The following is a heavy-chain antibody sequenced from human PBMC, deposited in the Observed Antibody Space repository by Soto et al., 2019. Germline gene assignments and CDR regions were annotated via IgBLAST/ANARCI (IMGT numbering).Heavy chain of an antibody. CDR3: ATLPTVTTYFDY. J-gene: IGHJ4*02. Sequence: ASVKGSCKASGGTFSSYTISWVRQAPGQGLEWMGRITPILGIANYAQKFQGRVTITADKSTSTAYMELSSLRAEDTAVYYCATLPTVTTYFDYWGQGTLVTVSS. CDR1: GGTFSSYT. V-gene: IGHV1-69*02. D-gene: IGHD4-17*01. CDR2: ITPILGIA.